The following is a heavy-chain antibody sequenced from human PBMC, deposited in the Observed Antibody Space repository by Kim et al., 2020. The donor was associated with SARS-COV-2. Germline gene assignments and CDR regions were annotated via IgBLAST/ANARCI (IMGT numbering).Heavy chain of an antibody. D-gene: IGHD3-16*01. CDR3: ARDLGDHDPSGIP. V-gene: IGHV3-11*05. J-gene: IGHJ5*02. Sequence: KYAAPVKARFTISKDNANNSMYLQMNSLRVDDTAVYFCARDLGDHDPSGIPWGQGTLVTVSS.